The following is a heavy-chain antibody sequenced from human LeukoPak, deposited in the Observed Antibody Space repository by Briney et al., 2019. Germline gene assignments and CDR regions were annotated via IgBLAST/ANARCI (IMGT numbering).Heavy chain of an antibody. CDR3: ARDTPGTYYDFWSGYRRGDAFDI. J-gene: IGHJ3*02. CDR2: IYYSGST. V-gene: IGHV4-59*11. D-gene: IGHD3-3*01. CDR1: GGSISSHY. Sequence: SETLSLTCTVSGGSISSHYWSWIRQPPGKGLEGIGYIYYSGSTNYNPSLKSRVTISVDTSKNQFSLKLSSVTAADTAVYYCARDTPGTYYDFWSGYRRGDAFDIWGQGTMVTVSS.